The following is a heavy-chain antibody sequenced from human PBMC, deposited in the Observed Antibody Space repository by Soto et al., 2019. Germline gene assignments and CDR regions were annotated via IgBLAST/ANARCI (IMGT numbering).Heavy chain of an antibody. CDR2: ISNDGRRK. V-gene: IGHV3-30*04. CDR1: GFSLSTNT. J-gene: IGHJ4*02. Sequence: PGGSLRLSCAASGFSLSTNTMHWVRQVPGKGLGWVASISNDGRRKYYADFVKGRFTISRDTANNILYLEMNSLRAEDTSLYYCARVATAMNYDFWGQGTQVTVSS. CDR3: ARVATAMNYDF.